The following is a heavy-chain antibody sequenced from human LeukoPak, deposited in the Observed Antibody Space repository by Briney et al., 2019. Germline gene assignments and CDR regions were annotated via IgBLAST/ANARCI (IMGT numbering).Heavy chain of an antibody. CDR1: GFTFSSYG. J-gene: IGHJ5*02. Sequence: TGGSLRLSCAASGFTFSSYGMHWVRQAPGKGPVWVSRINNDGSGTTYADSVKGRFTISRDDAKNTLYLQMNSLRAEDTAVYYCVRGGESTWSWGQGTLVTVSS. CDR3: VRGGESTWS. V-gene: IGHV3-74*01. D-gene: IGHD2-15*01. CDR2: INNDGSGT.